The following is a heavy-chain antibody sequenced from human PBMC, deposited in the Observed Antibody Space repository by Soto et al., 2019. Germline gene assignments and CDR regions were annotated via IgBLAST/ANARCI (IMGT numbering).Heavy chain of an antibody. Sequence: GGSLRLSCATSGFTFSHSWMTWVRQAPGKGLEWVAKINQDGSEKHYVDSVKGRFTISRDNAKNTLYLQMNSLRAEDTAVYYCARNDEGQWLVRGSYYYYYGMDVWGQGTTVTVSS. D-gene: IGHD6-19*01. V-gene: IGHV3-7*01. J-gene: IGHJ6*02. CDR3: ARNDEGQWLVRGSYYYYYGMDV. CDR2: INQDGSEK. CDR1: GFTFSHSW.